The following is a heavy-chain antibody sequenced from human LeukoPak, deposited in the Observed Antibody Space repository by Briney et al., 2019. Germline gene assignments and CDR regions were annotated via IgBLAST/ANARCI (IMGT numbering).Heavy chain of an antibody. CDR3: ARGLRYFDWLPLFGMDV. J-gene: IGHJ6*04. V-gene: IGHV4-59*01. Sequence: SEPLSLTCTVSGGSISSYYWSWIRQPPGKGLEWIGYIYYSGSTNYNPSLKSRVTISVDTSKNQFSLKLSSVTAADTAVYYCARGLRYFDWLPLFGMDVWGKGTTVTVSS. CDR2: IYYSGST. D-gene: IGHD3-9*01. CDR1: GGSISSYY.